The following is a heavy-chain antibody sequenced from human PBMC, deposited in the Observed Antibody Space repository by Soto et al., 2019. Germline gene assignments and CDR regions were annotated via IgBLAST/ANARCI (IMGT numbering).Heavy chain of an antibody. V-gene: IGHV1-46*01. J-gene: IGHJ6*02. CDR1: GYTFTSYY. Sequence: QVQLVQSGAEVKKPGASVKVSCKASGYTFTSYYMHWVRLAPGQGLEWMGIINPDGGGTSYAQQFQGRVIMNRDTSTSTVYMEMSSLRSEDTAVYYCAVGGNYLSMDVWGQGTTVTVS. CDR2: INPDGGGT. CDR3: AVGGNYLSMDV. D-gene: IGHD4-4*01.